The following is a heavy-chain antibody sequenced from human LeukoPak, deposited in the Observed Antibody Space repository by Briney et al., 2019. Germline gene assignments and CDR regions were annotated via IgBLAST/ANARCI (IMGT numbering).Heavy chain of an antibody. CDR2: IYTSGST. CDR1: GGSISSYY. D-gene: IGHD6-19*01. J-gene: IGHJ4*02. CDR3: ARQTSSGWFDY. Sequence: SETLSLTCTVSGGSISSYYWSWIRQPPGKGLEWIGYIYTSGSTNYNPSLKSRVTISVDTSKNQFSLKLSSVTAADTAVYYCARQTSSGWFDYWDQGTLVTVSS. V-gene: IGHV4-4*09.